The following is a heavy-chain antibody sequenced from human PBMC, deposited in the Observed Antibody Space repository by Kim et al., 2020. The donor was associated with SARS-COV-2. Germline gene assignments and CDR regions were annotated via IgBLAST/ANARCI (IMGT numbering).Heavy chain of an antibody. CDR2: IYYSGST. D-gene: IGHD6-19*01. Sequence: SETLSLTCTVSGGSISSSSYYWGWIRQPPGKGLEWIGSIYYSGSTYYNPSLKSRVTISVDTSKNQFSLKLSSVTAADTAVYYCARDRGGYSSLDYWGQGTLVTVSS. J-gene: IGHJ4*02. CDR1: GGSISSSSYY. CDR3: ARDRGGYSSLDY. V-gene: IGHV4-39*07.